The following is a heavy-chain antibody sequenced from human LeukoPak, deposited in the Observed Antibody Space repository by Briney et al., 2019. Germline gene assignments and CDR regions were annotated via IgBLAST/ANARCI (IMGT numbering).Heavy chain of an antibody. V-gene: IGHV4-39*01. D-gene: IGHD6-13*01. CDR2: IFYSGST. J-gene: IGHJ6*03. Sequence: SETLSLTCTVSGDSISSNNYYWGWIRQPPGKGLEWIGNIFYSGSTFCNPSLKSRVTMSVDTSKSQFSLKLSSVTAADTAVYYCARHDSIGTYMDVWGKGTTVTVSS. CDR3: ARHDSIGTYMDV. CDR1: GDSISSNNYY.